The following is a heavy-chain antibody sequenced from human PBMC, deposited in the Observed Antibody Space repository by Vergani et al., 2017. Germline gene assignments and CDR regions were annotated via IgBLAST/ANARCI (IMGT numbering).Heavy chain of an antibody. CDR2: IYYSGST. D-gene: IGHD2-8*01. V-gene: IGHV4-31*03. CDR1: GGSISSGGYY. J-gene: IGHJ4*02. Sequence: QVQLQESGPGLVKPSQTLSLTCTVSGGSISSGGYYWSWIRQHPGKGLEWIGYIYYSGSTYYNPSLKSRVTISVDMSKTQFSLKLSSVTAADTAVYYCARLMVYAPANFDYWGQGTLVTVSS. CDR3: ARLMVYAPANFDY.